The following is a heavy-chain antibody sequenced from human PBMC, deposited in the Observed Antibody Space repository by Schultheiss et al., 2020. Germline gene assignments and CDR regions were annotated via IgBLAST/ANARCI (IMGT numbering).Heavy chain of an antibody. V-gene: IGHV4-34*01. D-gene: IGHD6-19*01. CDR1: GGSFIGYY. CDR3: AREGYSSGWYVGV. CDR2: INHSGST. Sequence: SETLSLTCAVYGGSFIGYYWSWIRQPPGKGLEWIGEINHSGSTNYNPSLKSRVTISVDTSKNQFSLKLSSVTAADTAVYYCAREGYSSGWYVGVWGQGTLVTVSS. J-gene: IGHJ4*02.